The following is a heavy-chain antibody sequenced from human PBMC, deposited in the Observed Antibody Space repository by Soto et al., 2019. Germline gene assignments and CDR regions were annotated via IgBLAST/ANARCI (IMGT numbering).Heavy chain of an antibody. V-gene: IGHV4-31*03. CDR3: ARVVEQQLASFDY. CDR2: IYYSGST. D-gene: IGHD6-13*01. J-gene: IGHJ4*02. CDR1: GGSISSGGYY. Sequence: PSETLSLTCTVSGGSISSGGYYWSWIRQHPGKGLEWIGYIYYSGSTYYNTSLKSRVTISVDTSKNQFSLKLSSLTAADTAVYYCARVVEQQLASFDYWGQGTLVTVSS.